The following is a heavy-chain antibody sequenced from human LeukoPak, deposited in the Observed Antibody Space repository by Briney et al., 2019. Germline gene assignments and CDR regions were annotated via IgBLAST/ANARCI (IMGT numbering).Heavy chain of an antibody. Sequence: PSETLSLTCAVSGQSIGFGYYWGWIRQSPGKGLEWIGYIYYSGSTNYNPSLKSRVTISVDTSKNQFSLKLSSVTAADTAVYYCARVRYDFWSGYEDYWGQGTLVTVSS. CDR2: IYYSGST. V-gene: IGHV4-59*01. D-gene: IGHD3-3*01. CDR1: GQSIGFGYY. CDR3: ARVRYDFWSGYEDY. J-gene: IGHJ4*02.